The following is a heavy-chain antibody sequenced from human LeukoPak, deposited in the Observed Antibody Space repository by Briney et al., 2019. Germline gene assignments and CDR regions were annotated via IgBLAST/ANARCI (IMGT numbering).Heavy chain of an antibody. J-gene: IGHJ4*02. CDR2: IIPIFGTA. CDR3: ARYSYGYVSRTYYFDY. Sequence: GASVKVSCKASGGTFSSYAISWVRQAPGQGLEWMGGIIPIFGTANYAQKFQGRVTITADESTSTAYMGLSSLRSEDTAVYYCARYSYGYVSRTYYFDYWGQGTLVTVSS. CDR1: GGTFSSYA. V-gene: IGHV1-69*13. D-gene: IGHD5-18*01.